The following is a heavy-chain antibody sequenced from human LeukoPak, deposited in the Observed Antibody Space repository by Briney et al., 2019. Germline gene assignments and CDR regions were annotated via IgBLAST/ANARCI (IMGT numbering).Heavy chain of an antibody. CDR1: GGSISSYY. D-gene: IGHD3-10*01. CDR3: AREEERPWYYGSGPGAFDI. CDR2: IYYSGST. V-gene: IGHV4-59*01. J-gene: IGHJ3*02. Sequence: SETLSLTCTVSGGSISSYYWSWIRQPPGKGLECIGYIYYSGSTNYNPSLKSRVTISVDTSKNQFSLKLSSVTAADTAVYYCAREEERPWYYGSGPGAFDIWGQGTMVTVSS.